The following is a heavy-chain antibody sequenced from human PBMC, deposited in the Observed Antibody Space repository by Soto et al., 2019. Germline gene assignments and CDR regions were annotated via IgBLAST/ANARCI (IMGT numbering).Heavy chain of an antibody. Sequence: EVQLLESGGGLVQPGGSLRLSCVGSGFFFSSYTMTWVRQAPGKGLEWVSSFSATSENTYYADSVRGRFTISRDNSKNTRFLQMNRLTAEETAMYYCAKARDQQWVRLPFDYWGQGILVIVS. CDR1: GFFFSSYT. V-gene: IGHV3-23*01. J-gene: IGHJ4*02. CDR2: FSATSENT. CDR3: AKARDQQWVRLPFDY. D-gene: IGHD6-19*01.